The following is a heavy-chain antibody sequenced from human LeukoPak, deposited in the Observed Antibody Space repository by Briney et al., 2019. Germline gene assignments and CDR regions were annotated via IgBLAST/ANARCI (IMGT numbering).Heavy chain of an antibody. J-gene: IGHJ4*02. V-gene: IGHV3-23*01. D-gene: IGHD6-19*01. CDR2: ISGSGGDT. CDR1: GFTFRSYA. Sequence: GGSLRLSCAASGFTFRSYAIYWVRQAPGKGLEWVSGISGSGGDTYFADSVKDRFTISRDNSKNTVFLQMDRLRAEDTAVYYCAKSTAGYSSGRYPGWPVDYWGQGTLVTVSS. CDR3: AKSTAGYSSGRYPGWPVDY.